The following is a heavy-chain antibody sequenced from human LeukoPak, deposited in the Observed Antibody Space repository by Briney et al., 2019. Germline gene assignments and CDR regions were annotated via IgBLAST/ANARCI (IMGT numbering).Heavy chain of an antibody. J-gene: IGHJ1*01. CDR2: LSSDGTST. Sequence: LSGGSLRLSCAASGVTLSSCWMHWVRQAPGKGLVWVSRLSSDGTSTAYADSVKGRFTISRDNAKNTLYLQMNGLRAEDTAVYHCAIAAAGRKVDFHHWGQGTLVTVSS. CDR1: GVTLSSCW. D-gene: IGHD6-13*01. CDR3: AIAAAGRKVDFHH. V-gene: IGHV3-74*01.